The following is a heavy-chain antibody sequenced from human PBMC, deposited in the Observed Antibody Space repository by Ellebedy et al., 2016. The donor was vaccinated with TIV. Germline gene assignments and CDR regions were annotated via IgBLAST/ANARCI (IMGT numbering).Heavy chain of an antibody. CDR1: GFSFRSYW. D-gene: IGHD4-17*01. CDR2: INQGGSER. Sequence: GEPLKISCGTSGFSFRSYWMTWVRQAPGKGLEWVANINQGGSERHYVDSVKGRFTISRDNAKNSLYLEMNSLRAEDTAVYYCATDGSYGDYLSPAHAFEIWGQGTVVAVSS. V-gene: IGHV3-7*01. J-gene: IGHJ3*02. CDR3: ATDGSYGDYLSPAHAFEI.